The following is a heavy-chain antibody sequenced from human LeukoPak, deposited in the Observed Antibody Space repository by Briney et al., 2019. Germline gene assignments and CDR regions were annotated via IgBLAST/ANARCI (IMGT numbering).Heavy chain of an antibody. Sequence: GSLRLSCAASGFTLSSYEMNWVRLAPGKGLEWISYISRTGNSKYYADSVKGRFTISRDSTKNSPYLQMNSLRAEDTAVYYCARGPYSSNWYVDYWGQGTLVTVAS. CDR1: GFTLSSYE. V-gene: IGHV3-48*03. J-gene: IGHJ4*02. CDR3: ARGPYSSNWYVDY. CDR2: ISRTGNSK. D-gene: IGHD6-13*01.